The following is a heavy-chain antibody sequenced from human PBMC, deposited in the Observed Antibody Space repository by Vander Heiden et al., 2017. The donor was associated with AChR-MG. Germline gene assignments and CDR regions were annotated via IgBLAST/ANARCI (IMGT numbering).Heavy chain of an antibody. Sequence: QVQLVESGGGVVQPGRSLRLSCAASGFPFSSYAMHWVRQAPGKGLEWVAVISYDGSNKYYADSVKGRFTISRDNSKNTLYLQMNSLRAEDTAVYYCARGTARGGYSYGYWGQGTLVTVSS. D-gene: IGHD5-18*01. J-gene: IGHJ4*02. CDR1: GFPFSSYA. CDR2: ISYDGSNK. CDR3: ARGTARGGYSYGY. V-gene: IGHV3-30-3*01.